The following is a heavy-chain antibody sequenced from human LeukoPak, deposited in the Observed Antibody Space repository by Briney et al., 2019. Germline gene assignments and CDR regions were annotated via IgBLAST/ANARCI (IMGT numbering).Heavy chain of an antibody. CDR2: IIPIFGTA. CDR3: ARGVAAPYYYYYMDV. V-gene: IGHV1-69*05. J-gene: IGHJ6*03. D-gene: IGHD6-13*01. Sequence: SVKVSCKASGGTSSSYAISWVRQAPGQGLEWMGGIIPIFGTANYAQKFQGRVTITTDESTSTAYMELSSLRSEDTAVYYCARGVAAPYYYYYMDVWRKGTTVTVSS. CDR1: GGTSSSYA.